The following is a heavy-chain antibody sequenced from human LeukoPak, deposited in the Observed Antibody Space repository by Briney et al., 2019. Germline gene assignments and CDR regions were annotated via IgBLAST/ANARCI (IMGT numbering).Heavy chain of an antibody. Sequence: SETLSLTCAVYGGSFSGYYWSWIRQPPGKGLEWIGEINHSGSTNYNPSLKSRVTISVDTSKNQFSLKLSSVTAADTAVYYCARGLHSSGWYAEAGLFDPWGQGTLVTVSS. J-gene: IGHJ5*02. V-gene: IGHV4-34*01. CDR3: ARGLHSSGWYAEAGLFDP. CDR2: INHSGST. D-gene: IGHD6-19*01. CDR1: GGSFSGYY.